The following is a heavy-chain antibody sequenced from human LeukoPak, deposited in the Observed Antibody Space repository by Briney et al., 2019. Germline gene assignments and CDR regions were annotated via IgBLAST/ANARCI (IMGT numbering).Heavy chain of an antibody. J-gene: IGHJ6*02. CDR1: GGSFSGYY. V-gene: IGHV4-34*01. Sequence: PSETLSLTCAVYGGSFSGYYWSWIRQPPGKGLEWIGEINHSGSTNYNPSLKSRVTISVDTSKNQFSLKLSSVTAADTAVYYCARYNYYYGMDVWGQGTTVTVSS. CDR3: ARYNYYYGMDV. CDR2: INHSGST.